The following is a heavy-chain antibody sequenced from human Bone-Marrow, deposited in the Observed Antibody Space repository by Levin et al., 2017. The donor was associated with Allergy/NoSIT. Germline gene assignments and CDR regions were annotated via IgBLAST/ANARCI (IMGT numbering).Heavy chain of an antibody. Sequence: GGSLRLSCAASGFTFDDYTMHWVRQAPGKGLEWVSLISWDGGSTYYADSVKGRFTISRDNSKNSLYLQMNSLRTEDTALYYCAKDMYSSGWYYFDYWGQGTLVTVSS. CDR2: ISWDGGST. CDR3: AKDMYSSGWYYFDY. CDR1: GFTFDDYT. V-gene: IGHV3-43*01. J-gene: IGHJ4*02. D-gene: IGHD6-19*01.